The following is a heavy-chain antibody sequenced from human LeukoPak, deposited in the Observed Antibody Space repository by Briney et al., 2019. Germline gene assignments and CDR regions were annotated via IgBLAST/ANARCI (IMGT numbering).Heavy chain of an antibody. J-gene: IGHJ5*02. CDR1: GGSISSYY. D-gene: IGHD7-27*01. V-gene: IGHV4-59*01. Sequence: SETLSLTCTVSGGSISSYYWSWIRQPPGKGLEWIGYIYCSGSANYNPSLKSRVTISVDTSKNQFSLKLSSVTAADTAVYYSARDGDLGFDPWGQGTLVTVSS. CDR3: ARDGDLGFDP. CDR2: IYCSGSA.